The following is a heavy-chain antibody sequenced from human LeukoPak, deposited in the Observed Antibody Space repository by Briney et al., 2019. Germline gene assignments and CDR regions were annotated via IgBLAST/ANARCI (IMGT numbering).Heavy chain of an antibody. CDR2: ISSGGSNK. J-gene: IGHJ4*02. CDR3: AKDSRGWYSRLNRCIDY. V-gene: IGHV3-30*18. CDR1: GFTFSSNG. D-gene: IGHD6-19*01. Sequence: GGSLRLSCAASGFTFSSNGMHWVRQAPGKGLEWVAVISSGGSNKYYADSVKGRFTISRDSSKNTLDLQMNRLRAEDTAVYYCAKDSRGWYSRLNRCIDYWGRGTLVSVPS.